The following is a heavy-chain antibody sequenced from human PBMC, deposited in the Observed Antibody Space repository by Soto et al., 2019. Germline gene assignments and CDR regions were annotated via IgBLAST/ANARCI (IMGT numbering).Heavy chain of an antibody. J-gene: IGHJ2*01. V-gene: IGHV3-23*01. CDR2: ISGSGGST. Sequence: QGKVLEWVSAISGSGGSTYYADSVKDRFTISRDNSKTTLYLQMNSLRAEDTAVYYFFIQAEVGIRGDVPVSAFLLNLSSDL. D-gene: IGHD4-17*01. CDR3: FIQAEVGIRGDVPVSAFLLNLSSDL.